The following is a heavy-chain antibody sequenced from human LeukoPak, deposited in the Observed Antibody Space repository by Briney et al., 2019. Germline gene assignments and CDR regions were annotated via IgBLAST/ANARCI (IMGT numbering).Heavy chain of an antibody. CDR3: ARGAVVRPYYYYYMDV. Sequence: SETLSLTCTVSGGSISSSNWWGWVRQPPGKGLECIGEIHHSGTTNYNPSLKSRVTISVDKSKNEFSLKLNSVTAADTAVYYCARGAVVRPYYYYYMDVWGKGTTVTVSS. V-gene: IGHV4-4*02. J-gene: IGHJ6*03. CDR2: IHHSGTT. D-gene: IGHD4-23*01. CDR1: GGSISSSNW.